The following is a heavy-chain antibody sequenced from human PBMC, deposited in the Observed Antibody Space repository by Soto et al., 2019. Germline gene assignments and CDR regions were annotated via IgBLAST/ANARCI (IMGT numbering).Heavy chain of an antibody. CDR3: AGKIVATITGDWFDP. CDR1: GFTFSSYS. V-gene: IGHV3-21*01. D-gene: IGHD5-12*01. J-gene: IGHJ5*02. Sequence: PGGSLRLSCAASGFTFSSYSMNWVRQAPGKGLEWVSSISSSSSYIYYADSVKGRFTISRDNAKNSLYLQMNSLRAEDTAVYYCAGKIVATITGDWFDPWGQGTLVTVSS. CDR2: ISSSSSYI.